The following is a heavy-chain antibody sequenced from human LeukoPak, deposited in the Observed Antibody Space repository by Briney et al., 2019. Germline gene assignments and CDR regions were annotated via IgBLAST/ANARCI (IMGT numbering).Heavy chain of an antibody. CDR1: GFTFSSYA. Sequence: PGGSLRLSCAASGFTFSSYAMHWVRQAPGKGLEWVAVISYDGSNKYYADSVKGRFTISRDNSKNTLYLQMNSLRAEDTAVYYCARRGYSYGSTGYYCDYWGQGTLVTVSS. CDR3: ARRGYSYGSTGYYCDY. CDR2: ISYDGSNK. V-gene: IGHV3-30-3*01. D-gene: IGHD5-18*01. J-gene: IGHJ4*02.